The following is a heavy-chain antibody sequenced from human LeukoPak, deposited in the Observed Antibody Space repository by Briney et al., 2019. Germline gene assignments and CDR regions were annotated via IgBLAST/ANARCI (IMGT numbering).Heavy chain of an antibody. CDR1: GYTFTSYG. V-gene: IGHV1-69*05. D-gene: IGHD4-17*01. J-gene: IGHJ4*02. CDR3: ARVYGDYGFDY. Sequence: ASVKVSCKASGYTFTSYGISWVRQAPGQGLEWMGRIIPIFGTANYAQKFQGRVTITTDESTSTAYMELSSLRSEDTAVYYCARVYGDYGFDYWGQGTLVTVSS. CDR2: IIPIFGTA.